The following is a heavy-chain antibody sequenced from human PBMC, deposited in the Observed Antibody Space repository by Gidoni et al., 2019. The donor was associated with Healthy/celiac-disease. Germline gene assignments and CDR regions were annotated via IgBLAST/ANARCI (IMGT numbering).Heavy chain of an antibody. CDR1: GGSISSRRYY. CDR2: FHYSGST. J-gene: IGHJ5*02. CDR3: ARHVRRGSSWYGGNWFDP. Sequence: QLQLQESGPGLVKPSETLSLTCTVSGGSISSRRYYWGWIRHPPGKGLKWIGSFHYSGSTYYNPSLKSRVTISVDTTKNQFSLKLSSVTAADAAVYYCARHVRRGSSWYGGNWFDPWGQGTLVTVSS. V-gene: IGHV4-39*01. D-gene: IGHD6-13*01.